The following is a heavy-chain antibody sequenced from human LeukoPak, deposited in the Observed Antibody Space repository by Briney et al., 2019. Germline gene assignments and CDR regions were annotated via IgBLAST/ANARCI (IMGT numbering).Heavy chain of an antibody. Sequence: GGSLRLSCAASGFTVSSNYMSWVRQAPGKGLEWVSVIYSGGSTYYADSVKGRFTISRHNSKNTLYLQMNSLRAEATAVYYCARPYDSSGYYSGAFDIWGQGTMVTVSS. D-gene: IGHD3-22*01. V-gene: IGHV3-53*04. J-gene: IGHJ3*02. CDR1: GFTVSSNY. CDR3: ARPYDSSGYYSGAFDI. CDR2: IYSGGST.